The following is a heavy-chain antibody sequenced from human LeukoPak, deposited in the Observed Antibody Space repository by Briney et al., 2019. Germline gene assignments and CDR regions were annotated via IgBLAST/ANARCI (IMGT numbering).Heavy chain of an antibody. Sequence: GGSLRLSCTASGFTFGDYAMSWFRQAPGKGLEWVSSISSSSSYIYYADSVKGRFTISRDNAKNSLYLQMNSLRAEDTAVYYCAGSSSGPRLLDWGQGTLVTVSS. D-gene: IGHD6-19*01. J-gene: IGHJ4*02. CDR1: GFTFGDYA. V-gene: IGHV3-21*01. CDR3: AGSSSGPRLLD. CDR2: ISSSSSYI.